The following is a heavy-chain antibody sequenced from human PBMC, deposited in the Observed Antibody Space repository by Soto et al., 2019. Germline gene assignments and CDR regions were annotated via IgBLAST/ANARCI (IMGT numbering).Heavy chain of an antibody. J-gene: IGHJ4*02. Sequence: ASVKLSCKASGYTFTSYGSSWVRQAPGQGLEWMGWISAYNGNTNYAQKLQGRVTMTEDTSTDTAYMELRSLRSEDTAVYYCADLTRGIAVAGSHWGQGTLVTVSS. CDR2: ISAYNGNT. CDR1: GYTFTSYG. CDR3: ADLTRGIAVAGSH. V-gene: IGHV1-18*01. D-gene: IGHD6-19*01.